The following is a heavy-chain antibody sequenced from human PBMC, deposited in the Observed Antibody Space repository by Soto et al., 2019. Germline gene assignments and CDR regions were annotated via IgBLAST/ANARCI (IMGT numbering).Heavy chain of an antibody. CDR3: ARDSVHENPFDM. CDR1: GGSSSSRNW. CDR2: LSHDVNS. Sequence: QVLLQESGPGLVKPSGTLSLTCEVSGGSSSSRNWWSWVRQAPWKGLEWIGELSHDVNSNYNPSLSCRVTISVDNTKTLFSLNLSPVTAADTAMYYCARDSVHENPFDMWVQGTMVTVS. V-gene: IGHV4-4*02. J-gene: IGHJ3*02. D-gene: IGHD1-1*01.